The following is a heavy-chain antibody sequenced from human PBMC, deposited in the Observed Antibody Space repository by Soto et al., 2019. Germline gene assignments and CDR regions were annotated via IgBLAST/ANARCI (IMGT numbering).Heavy chain of an antibody. CDR2: INHSGST. CDR3: ARARRDIVVVVAATPPRYYYYYMDV. D-gene: IGHD2-15*01. CDR1: CGSFSGYY. Sequence: SSETLSLTCAVYCGSFSGYYWSWIRQPPGKGLEWIGEINHSGSTNYNPSLKSRVTISVDTSKNQFSLKLSSVTAADTAVYYCARARRDIVVVVAATPPRYYYYYMDVWGKGTTVTVSS. J-gene: IGHJ6*03. V-gene: IGHV4-34*01.